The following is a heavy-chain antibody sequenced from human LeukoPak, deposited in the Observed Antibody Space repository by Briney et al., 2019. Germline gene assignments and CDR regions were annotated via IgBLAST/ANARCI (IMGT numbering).Heavy chain of an antibody. Sequence: GGSLRLSCAASGFIFSNYWIHWVRQAPGEGLVWVSRIRSDGGVATYADSVKGRFTISRDNAKNSLYLQMNSLRAEDTAVYYCARDRDYDFWSGYLGDDAFDIWGQGTMVTVSS. V-gene: IGHV3-74*01. CDR2: IRSDGGVA. J-gene: IGHJ3*02. CDR3: ARDRDYDFWSGYLGDDAFDI. CDR1: GFIFSNYW. D-gene: IGHD3-3*01.